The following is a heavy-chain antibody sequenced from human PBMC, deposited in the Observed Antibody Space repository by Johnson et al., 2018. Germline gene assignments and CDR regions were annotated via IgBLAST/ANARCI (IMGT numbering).Heavy chain of an antibody. CDR1: GFTFSSYG. CDR2: ISYDGSNK. V-gene: IGHV3-30*18. D-gene: IGHD3-22*01. Sequence: QVQLVESGGGVVQPGRSLRLSCAASGFTFSSYGMHWVRQAPGKGLEWVAVISYDGSNKYYADSVKGRFTISRDNSKNTLYLQMNSLRAEDTAVYYCAKDHQYYYDSSGYFAYYYYMDVWGKGTTVTVSS. CDR3: AKDHQYYYDSSGYFAYYYYMDV. J-gene: IGHJ6*03.